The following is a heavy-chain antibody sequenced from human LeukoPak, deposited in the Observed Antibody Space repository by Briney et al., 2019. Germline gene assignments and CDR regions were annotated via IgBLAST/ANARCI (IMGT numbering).Heavy chain of an antibody. Sequence: GGSLRLSCAASGFTFSTYEMNWFRQAPGKGLEWVSYISNSGSPIYYADSVEGRFTISRDNAKNSLYLQMNSLRAEDTAVYYCAREVDSMIGAIDYWGQGTLVTVSS. CDR1: GFTFSTYE. D-gene: IGHD3-22*01. CDR2: ISNSGSPI. J-gene: IGHJ4*02. CDR3: AREVDSMIGAIDY. V-gene: IGHV3-48*03.